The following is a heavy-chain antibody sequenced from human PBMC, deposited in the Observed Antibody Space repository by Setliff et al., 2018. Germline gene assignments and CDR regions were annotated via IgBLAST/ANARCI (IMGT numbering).Heavy chain of an antibody. CDR1: GYIFTNHY. V-gene: IGHV1-46*01. CDR3: ARGYYDSYARYYVVGDY. CDR2: INPGGGST. D-gene: IGHD3-22*01. J-gene: IGHJ4*02. Sequence: GASVKVSCKASGYIFTNHYMHWVRQAPGQGLEWMGMINPGGGSTTYAQKFQGRVTMTRDTSTSTVYMELSSLRTEDTAVYYCARGYYDSYARYYVVGDYWGQGTPVTVSS.